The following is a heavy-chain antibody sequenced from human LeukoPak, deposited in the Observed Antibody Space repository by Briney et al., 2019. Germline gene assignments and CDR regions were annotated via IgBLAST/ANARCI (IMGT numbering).Heavy chain of an antibody. V-gene: IGHV4-30-4*01. D-gene: IGHD3-10*01. CDR3: ARVNMVRGVSVDY. CDR2: IYYSGST. CDR1: GGSISSGDYY. Sequence: SETLSLTCTVSGGSISSGDYYWSWIRQPPGKGQEWIGYIYYSGSTYYNPSLKSRVTISVDTSKNQFSLKLSSVTAADTAVYYCARVNMVRGVSVDYWGQGTLVTVSS. J-gene: IGHJ4*02.